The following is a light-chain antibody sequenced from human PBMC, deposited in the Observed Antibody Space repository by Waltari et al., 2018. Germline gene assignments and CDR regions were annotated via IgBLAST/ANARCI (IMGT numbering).Light chain of an antibody. CDR3: HVWHPHVDPGV. CDR2: YDR. CDR1: NLATYS. V-gene: IGLV3-21*04. Sequence: SYVVTQPPSVSVAPGETATITCGGDNLATYSVPGYQQKAGQAPVLVIFYDRDRPSGIPDRFSGSNSGNTATLTISRVEAGDEARYYCHVWHPHVDPGVFGTGTEVTVL. J-gene: IGLJ1*01.